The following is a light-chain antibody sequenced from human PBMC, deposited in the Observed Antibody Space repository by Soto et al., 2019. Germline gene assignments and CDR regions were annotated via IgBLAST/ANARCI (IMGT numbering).Light chain of an antibody. Sequence: DIQMTQSPSTLSASIGDRVPITYRASQRFGIWLAWHQRKPGKAPKLLIYDASTLKSGVASRFSGSGSGTKFTLNISSLQPDDFATYFCQEYNSYSGTFGQGTKVDIK. V-gene: IGKV1-5*01. J-gene: IGKJ1*01. CDR3: QEYNSYSGT. CDR2: DAS. CDR1: QRFGIW.